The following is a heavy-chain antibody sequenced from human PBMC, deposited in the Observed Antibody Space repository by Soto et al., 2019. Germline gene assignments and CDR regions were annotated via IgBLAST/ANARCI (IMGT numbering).Heavy chain of an antibody. J-gene: IGHJ6*02. D-gene: IGHD2-21*02. Sequence: SVKVYCKASGGTFSSYAISWVRQAPGQGLEWMGGIIPIFGTANYAQKFQGRVTITADESTSTAYMELSSLRSEDTAVYYCASCYFGLYYYYGMDVWGQGTTVTVSS. CDR1: GGTFSSYA. CDR2: IIPIFGTA. CDR3: ASCYFGLYYYYGMDV. V-gene: IGHV1-69*13.